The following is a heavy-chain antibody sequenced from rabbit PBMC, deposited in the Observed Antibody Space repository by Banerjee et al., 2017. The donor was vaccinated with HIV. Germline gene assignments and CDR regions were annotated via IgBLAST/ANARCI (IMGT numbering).Heavy chain of an antibody. V-gene: IGHV1S40*01. CDR3: VSYDDYGDRNL. Sequence: QSLEESGGDLVKPGASLTLTCTASGFSFSSSYWICWVRQAPGKGLEWIACTYGGGSGKTHYANWAKGRFTISKTSSTTVTLQMTSLTAADTATYFCVSYDDYGDRNLWGPGTLVTVS. CDR1: GFSFSSSYW. CDR2: TYGGGSGKT. J-gene: IGHJ4*01. D-gene: IGHD2-1*01.